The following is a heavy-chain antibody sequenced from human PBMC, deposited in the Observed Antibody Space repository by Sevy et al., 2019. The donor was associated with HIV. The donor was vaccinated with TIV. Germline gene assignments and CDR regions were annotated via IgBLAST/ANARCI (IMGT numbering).Heavy chain of an antibody. J-gene: IGHJ4*02. CDR3: ARRSRYCPNGACHDFDS. CDR1: GGSISSSSTYY. Sequence: SETRSLTCTVSGGSISSSSTYYWGWIRQPPGKGLEWIGGMYFTGSTYYNPSLKSRVTMSIETSKNPFSLKLSSVTAADTAVYYCARRSRYCPNGACHDFDSWGQGTLVTVSS. V-gene: IGHV4-39*01. D-gene: IGHD2-8*01. CDR2: MYFTGST.